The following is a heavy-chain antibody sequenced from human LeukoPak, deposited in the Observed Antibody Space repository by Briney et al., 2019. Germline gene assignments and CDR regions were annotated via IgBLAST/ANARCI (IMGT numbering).Heavy chain of an antibody. V-gene: IGHV4-59*01. D-gene: IGHD3-3*01. CDR2: VFHTGNT. Sequence: SETLSLTCIVSGGSINSDYWIWIRQPPGKGLEWIGNVFHTGNTNYSPSLRSRVTISLDTSKNQFSLSLRSVTAADTAVYYCARATVTYDFWSGYPSYFDSWGQGTLVTVSS. CDR1: GGSINSDY. J-gene: IGHJ4*02. CDR3: ARATVTYDFWSGYPSYFDS.